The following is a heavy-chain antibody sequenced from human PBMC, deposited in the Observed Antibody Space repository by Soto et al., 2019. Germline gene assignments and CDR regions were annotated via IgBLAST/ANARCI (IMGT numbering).Heavy chain of an antibody. CDR2: IYPGNSDA. V-gene: IGHV5-51*01. D-gene: IGHD4-17*01. J-gene: IGHJ5*02. CDR3: ARHGFYGDYASNYFDP. Sequence: GASLKISCQASGYNIATYWIAWVRQMPGKGLEYMGIIYPGNSDARYSPSFQGQVTFSADKSISTAYLHWSSLKASDTAMYYCARHGFYGDYASNYFDPWGQGTLVTVSS. CDR1: GYNIATYW.